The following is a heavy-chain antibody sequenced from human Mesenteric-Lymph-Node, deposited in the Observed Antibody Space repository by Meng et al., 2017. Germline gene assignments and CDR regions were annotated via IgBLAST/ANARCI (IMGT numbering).Heavy chain of an antibody. CDR3: ARDRGNGWYAY. D-gene: IGHD6-19*01. CDR2: ISPYNGNT. Sequence: QVPLGNAEAAVRKPVVSVTSSCNASVYPFTSYNINWVRPAPGQGHEWRGWISPYNGNTTYAQNLQGRATMTTDTSTSTAYMELRSLKSDDTAVYYCARDRGNGWYAYWGQGTLVTVFS. CDR1: VYPFTSYN. V-gene: IGHV1-18*01. J-gene: IGHJ4*02.